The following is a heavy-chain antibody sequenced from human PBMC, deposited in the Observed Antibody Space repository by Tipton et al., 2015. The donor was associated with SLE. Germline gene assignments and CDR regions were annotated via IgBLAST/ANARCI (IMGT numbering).Heavy chain of an antibody. V-gene: IGHV1-2*02. CDR3: ARARDDILTGYEGYFDL. CDR1: GYTFTGHY. J-gene: IGHJ2*01. CDR2: INPNSGGT. Sequence: QLVQSGAEVKKPGASVKVSCKASGYTFTGHYVHWVRQAPGQGLEWMGWINPNSGGTNFPPKFQCRVTMTRDTPISTVYMVLTRLTSDDTAVYYCARARDDILTGYEGYFDLWGRGTLVTVS. D-gene: IGHD3-9*01.